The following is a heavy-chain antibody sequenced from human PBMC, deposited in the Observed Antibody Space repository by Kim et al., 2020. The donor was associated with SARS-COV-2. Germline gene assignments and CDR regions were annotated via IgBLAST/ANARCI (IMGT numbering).Heavy chain of an antibody. V-gene: IGHV3-23*01. J-gene: IGHJ6*03. CDR3: ARRGREYYMDV. CDR1: GFTFSSFG. D-gene: IGHD3-16*01. Sequence: GGSLRLSCAPSGFTFSSFGMSWVRQAPGKGLEWVSAIRNSGDNTYHAESVKGRFTTSRDNSKNTLYLQMNSLRAEDTATYYCARRGREYYMDVWGKGTTVTVSS. CDR2: IRNSGDNT.